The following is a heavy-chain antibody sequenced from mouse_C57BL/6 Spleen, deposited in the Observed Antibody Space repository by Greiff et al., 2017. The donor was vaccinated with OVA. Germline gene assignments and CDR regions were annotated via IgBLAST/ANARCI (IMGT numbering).Heavy chain of an antibody. V-gene: IGHV1-69*01. CDR3: ARYTTVVATPYFDV. Sequence: QVQLQQPGAELVMPGASVKLSCKASGYTFTSYWMHWVKQRPGQGLEWIGEIDPSDSYTNYNQKFKGKSTLTVDKSSSTAYMQLSSLTSEDSAVYYCARYTTVVATPYFDVWGTGTTVTVSS. CDR2: IDPSDSYT. J-gene: IGHJ1*03. D-gene: IGHD1-1*01. CDR1: GYTFTSYW.